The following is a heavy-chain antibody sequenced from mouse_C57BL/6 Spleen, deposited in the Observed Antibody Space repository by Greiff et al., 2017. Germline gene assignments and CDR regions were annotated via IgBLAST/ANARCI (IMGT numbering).Heavy chain of an antibody. CDR1: GFTFSDYG. J-gene: IGHJ4*01. D-gene: IGHD1-3*01. CDR3: ARKELPNYYAMDY. CDR2: ISSGSSTI. Sequence: EVKLMESGGGLVKPGGSLKLSCAASGFTFSDYGMHWVRQAPEKGLEWVAYISSGSSTIYYADTVKGRVTISRDTAKTTLFLQMTSLRSEDTAMYYCARKELPNYYAMDYWGQGTSVTVSS. V-gene: IGHV5-17*01.